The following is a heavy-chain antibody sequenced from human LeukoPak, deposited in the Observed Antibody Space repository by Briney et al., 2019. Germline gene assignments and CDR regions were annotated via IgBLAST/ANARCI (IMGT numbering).Heavy chain of an antibody. CDR1: GYTFTVYY. D-gene: IGHD3-22*01. V-gene: IGHV1-2*02. CDR2: INPNSGGT. Sequence: ASVNVSFKASGYTFTVYYMHGVRQAPGQGVEGMGWINPNSGGTNYAQKFQGRVTMTRDTSISTAYMELRSLRSEDTAVYYCARGPGPADDGGGYCFDYWGQGTLVTVSS. J-gene: IGHJ4*02. CDR3: ARGPGPADDGGGYCFDY.